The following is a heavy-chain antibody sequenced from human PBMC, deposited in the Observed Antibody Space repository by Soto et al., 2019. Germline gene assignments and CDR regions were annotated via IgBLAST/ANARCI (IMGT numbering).Heavy chain of an antibody. J-gene: IGHJ3*01. V-gene: IGHV4-39*01. Sequence: LSLTCTVSGGSISSSSYYWGWIRQPPGKGLEWIGSIYYSGSTYYNPSLKSRVTISVDTSKNQFSLKLSSVTAADTAVYYCARHRSSGWPDAFDFWGRGTMVTVSS. D-gene: IGHD6-19*01. CDR3: ARHRSSGWPDAFDF. CDR1: GGSISSSSYY. CDR2: IYYSGST.